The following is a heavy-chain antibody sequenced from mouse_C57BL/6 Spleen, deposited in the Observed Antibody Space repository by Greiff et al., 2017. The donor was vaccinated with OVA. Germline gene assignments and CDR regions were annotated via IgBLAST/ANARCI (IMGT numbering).Heavy chain of an antibody. CDR3: ARWAVVRYFDV. V-gene: IGHV1-64*01. CDR2: IHPNSGST. CDR1: GYTFTSYW. J-gene: IGHJ1*03. Sequence: QVQLQQPGAELVKPGASVKLSCKASGYTFTSYWMHWVKQRPGQGLEWIGMIHPNSGSTNYNEKFKSKATLTVDKSSSTAYMQLSSLTSEDSAVYYWARWAVVRYFDVWGTGTTVTVSA. D-gene: IGHD1-1*01.